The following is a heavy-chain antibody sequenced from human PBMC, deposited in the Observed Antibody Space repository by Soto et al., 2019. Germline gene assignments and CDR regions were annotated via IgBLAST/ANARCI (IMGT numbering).Heavy chain of an antibody. Sequence: SETLSPTCTVSVGSISPFYCSWVRQPPGKGLEWIGYLYYSGNTNYIPSLKSRVTISVDASKNQVSLRLTSVTAADTAVYYCARVGGVAARTLDYWGQGTVVTVSS. CDR3: ARVGGVAARTLDY. V-gene: IGHV4-59*01. D-gene: IGHD2-15*01. CDR1: VGSISPFY. CDR2: LYYSGNT. J-gene: IGHJ4*02.